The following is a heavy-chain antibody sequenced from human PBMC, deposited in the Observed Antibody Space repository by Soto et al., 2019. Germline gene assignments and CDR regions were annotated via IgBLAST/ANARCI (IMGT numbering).Heavy chain of an antibody. CDR2: INHSGST. J-gene: IGHJ4*02. D-gene: IGHD5-18*01. CDR3: ARGQRGYSYGYRPFDY. CDR1: GGSFSGYY. V-gene: IGHV4-34*01. Sequence: PSEPRSLTCAVYGGSFSGYYWSWIRHPPGKGLEWIGEINHSGSTNYNPSLKSRVTISVDTSKNQFSLKLSSVTAADTAVYYCARGQRGYSYGYRPFDYWGQGTLVTVS.